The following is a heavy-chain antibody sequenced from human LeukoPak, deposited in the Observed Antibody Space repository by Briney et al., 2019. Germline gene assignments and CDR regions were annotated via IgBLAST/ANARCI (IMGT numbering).Heavy chain of an antibody. D-gene: IGHD3-16*01. V-gene: IGHV1-69*04. CDR3: ARAEDGGFDY. Sequence: GASVKVSCKASGGTFSSYAISWVRQAPGQGLEWMGRIIPILGIANYAQKFQGRVTMTRNTSISTAYMELSSLRSEDTAVYYCARAEDGGFDYWGQGTLVTVSS. CDR2: IIPILGIA. CDR1: GGTFSSYA. J-gene: IGHJ4*02.